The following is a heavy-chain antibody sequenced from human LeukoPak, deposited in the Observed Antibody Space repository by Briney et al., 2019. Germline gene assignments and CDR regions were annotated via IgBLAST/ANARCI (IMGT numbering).Heavy chain of an antibody. Sequence: SETLSLTCTVSGGSMSSSSYYWGWIRQPPGKGLEWIGSIYYSGSTYYNPSLKSRVTISVDTSKNQFSLKLSSVTAADTAVYYCARVAPVVVVAAPLYYFDYWGQGTLVTVSS. D-gene: IGHD2-15*01. J-gene: IGHJ4*02. CDR1: GGSMSSSSYY. V-gene: IGHV4-39*07. CDR2: IYYSGST. CDR3: ARVAPVVVVAAPLYYFDY.